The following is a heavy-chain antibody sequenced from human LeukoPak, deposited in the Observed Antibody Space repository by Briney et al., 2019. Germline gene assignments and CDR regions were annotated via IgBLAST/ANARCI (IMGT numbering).Heavy chain of an antibody. CDR3: ARGYCGGGSCYRSAFDI. D-gene: IGHD2-15*01. CDR1: GFTFSDHY. J-gene: IGHJ3*02. CDR2: ISTSGSTI. Sequence: GGSLRLSCAASGFTFSDHYMSWIRQAPGKGLEWVSYISTSGSTIYYGDSVKGRFTISRDNAKNSLYLQMNSLRAEDTAVYYCARGYCGGGSCYRSAFDIWGQGTTVTVSS. V-gene: IGHV3-11*01.